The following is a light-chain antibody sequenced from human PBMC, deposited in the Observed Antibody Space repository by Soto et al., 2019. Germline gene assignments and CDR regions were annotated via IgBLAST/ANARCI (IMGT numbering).Light chain of an antibody. Sequence: EVVLTQSPGTLSLSPGGRATLSCRASQSVSRRLAWYQQRPGQSPRLLISGASMRASGVPVRFSGSGSGTEFTLTISSLQSEDFAVYYCQQYNNWPITFGQGTRLEIK. V-gene: IGKV3D-15*01. CDR1: QSVSRR. CDR2: GAS. CDR3: QQYNNWPIT. J-gene: IGKJ5*01.